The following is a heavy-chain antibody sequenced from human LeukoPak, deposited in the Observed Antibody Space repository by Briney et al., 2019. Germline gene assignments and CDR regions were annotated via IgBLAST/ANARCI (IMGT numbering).Heavy chain of an antibody. CDR3: ARVWTWELQRVFDY. CDR2: IHKGGTES. V-gene: IGHV3-7*01. J-gene: IGHJ4*02. Sequence: GGSLRLSCVAPGFTFIDYWMTSVGQVPGKGLEGVANIHKGGTESYYVDSVKGRFDISRDNAKNSLYLQLSNMRVDDWAVYYFARVWTWELQRVFDYWGQGTLVTVSS. CDR1: GFTFIDYW. D-gene: IGHD1-26*01.